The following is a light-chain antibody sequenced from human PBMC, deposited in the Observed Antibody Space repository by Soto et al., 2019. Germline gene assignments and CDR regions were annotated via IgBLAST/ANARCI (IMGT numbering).Light chain of an antibody. J-gene: IGKJ1*01. Sequence: IVLTQSPGTLSLSPGERVTLSCRASQSVDSNLAWYQQKPGQAPRPLIYGASTRATGISARFSGSGSGTEFTLTISSLQSEDFGVYYCQQYNNWWTFGQGTKVDIK. CDR2: GAS. CDR3: QQYNNWWT. V-gene: IGKV3-15*01. CDR1: QSVDSN.